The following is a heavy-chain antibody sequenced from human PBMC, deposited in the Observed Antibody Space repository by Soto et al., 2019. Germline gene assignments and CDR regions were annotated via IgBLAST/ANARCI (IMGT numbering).Heavy chain of an antibody. D-gene: IGHD3-10*01. V-gene: IGHV1-3*01. CDR2: INGGNGGT. CDR1: GYSFISYG. J-gene: IGHJ4*02. CDR3: VPHYMRGRDY. Sequence: QVQLVQSGAEVKKPGASVKISCKASGYSFISYGIHWVRQAPGQRPEWMGWINGGNGGTEYSQSFQGRVTITMDTFATTVVWELRRLVSLATAINYGVPHYMRGRDYWGQGDLVAVSS.